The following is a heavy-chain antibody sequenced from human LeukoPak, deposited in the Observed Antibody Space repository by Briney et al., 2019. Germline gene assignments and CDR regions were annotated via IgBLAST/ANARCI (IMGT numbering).Heavy chain of an antibody. D-gene: IGHD6-19*01. CDR1: GFPFSSHG. V-gene: IGHV3-23*01. CDR2: ISPGGPT. CDR3: AKIQGWFNAAFHI. J-gene: IGHJ3*02. Sequence: PGGSLRLSCAGSGFPFSSHGMNWVRQAPGKGLEWVSGISPGGPTYYADSVKGRFTISRDDSKNTLYLQMKNLRAEDTAVYYCAKIQGWFNAAFHIGGQGTMVTVSS.